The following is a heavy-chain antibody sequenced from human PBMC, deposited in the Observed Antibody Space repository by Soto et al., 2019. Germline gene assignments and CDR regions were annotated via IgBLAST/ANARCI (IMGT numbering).Heavy chain of an antibody. Sequence: SVKVSCKASGCTFSSYAISWVRQAPGQGLEWMGGIIPIFGTANYAQKFQGRVTITADESTSTAYMELSSLRSEDTAVYYCARDYAHESLDYYGSSRYGNRFDPWCQGIMVTVSS. CDR1: GCTFSSYA. D-gene: IGHD3-22*01. V-gene: IGHV1-69*13. J-gene: IGHJ5*02. CDR2: IIPIFGTA. CDR3: ARDYAHESLDYYGSSRYGNRFDP.